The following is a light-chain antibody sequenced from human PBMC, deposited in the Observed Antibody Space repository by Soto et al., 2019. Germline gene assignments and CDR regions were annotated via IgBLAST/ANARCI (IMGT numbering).Light chain of an antibody. Sequence: EIVMTQSPATLSVSPGERATLSCRASQSVSSNLAWYQQKPGQAPRLLIYGASSRATGIPDRFSGSGSGTDFTLTISRLEPEDFAVYYCQQYGSSPGSTFGGGTKVDIK. J-gene: IGKJ4*01. CDR3: QQYGSSPGST. CDR2: GAS. V-gene: IGKV3-20*01. CDR1: QSVSSN.